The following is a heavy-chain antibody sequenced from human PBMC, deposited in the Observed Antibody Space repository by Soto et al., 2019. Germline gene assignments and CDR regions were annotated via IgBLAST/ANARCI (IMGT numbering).Heavy chain of an antibody. CDR1: GGTLSSYA. CDR3: ARDKPNYYDSSGHSDAFHI. Sequence: VQLVQSGAEVKKPGSSVKVSCKASGGTLSSYAISWVRQAPGEGLEWMGGIISIFGTANYAQKFQGRVQITADESTITAYMEMSSLRSEDTAVYYCARDKPNYYDSSGHSDAFHIWGQGTMVTVSS. CDR2: IISIFGTA. D-gene: IGHD3-22*01. J-gene: IGHJ3*02. V-gene: IGHV1-69*01.